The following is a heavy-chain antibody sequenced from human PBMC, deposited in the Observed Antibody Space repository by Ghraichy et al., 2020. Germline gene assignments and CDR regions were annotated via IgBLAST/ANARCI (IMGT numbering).Heavy chain of an antibody. CDR3: ARDRWVDSIGYYLSYYFDL. V-gene: IGHV3-30*03. Sequence: GESLNISCAASGFRFNRHGMHWVRQAPGKGLEWVAVISYDGKNKYYVDSVKGRFTVSRDNAENTVYLQMSSLRLEDTAVYYCARDRWVDSIGYYLSYYFDLWGQGTLVTVSS. CDR1: GFRFNRHG. CDR2: ISYDGKNK. D-gene: IGHD3-22*01. J-gene: IGHJ4*02.